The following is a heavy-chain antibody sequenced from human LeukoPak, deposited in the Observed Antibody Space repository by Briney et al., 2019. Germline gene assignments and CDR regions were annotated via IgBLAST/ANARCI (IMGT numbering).Heavy chain of an antibody. D-gene: IGHD3-3*01. CDR1: GFTFSSYG. CDR3: AKESGGGRFWSRPPVDY. J-gene: IGHJ4*02. Sequence: PGGSLRLSCAASGFTFSSYGMHWVRQAPGKGLEWVAFIRYDGSNKYYADSVKGRFTISRDNSKNTLYLQMNSLRAEDTAVYYCAKESGGGRFWSRPPVDYWGQGTLVTVSS. CDR2: IRYDGSNK. V-gene: IGHV3-30*02.